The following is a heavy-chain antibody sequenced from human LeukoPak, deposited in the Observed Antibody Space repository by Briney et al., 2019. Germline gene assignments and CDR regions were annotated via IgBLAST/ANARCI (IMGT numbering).Heavy chain of an antibody. V-gene: IGHV4-61*02. CDR1: GASISVGSQY. CDR2: MYSSGTT. J-gene: IGHJ4*02. Sequence: SETLSLTCTVSGASISVGSQYWSWIRQPAGKGLEWIGRMYSSGTTNYNPSLKSRVTISVDTSKNQFSLKLSSVTAADTAVYYCARGPRRDGYNWDVWGQGTLVTVSS. CDR3: ARGPRRDGYNWDV. D-gene: IGHD5-24*01.